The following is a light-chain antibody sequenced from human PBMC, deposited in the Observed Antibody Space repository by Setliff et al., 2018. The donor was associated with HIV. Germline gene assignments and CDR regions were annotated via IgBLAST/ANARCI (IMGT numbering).Light chain of an antibody. CDR3: QQNYATPST. J-gene: IGKJ1*01. CDR1: QSVLYSSNNKNY. V-gene: IGKV4-1*01. Sequence: DIVMTQSPDSLAVSLGERATINCKSSQSVLYSSNNKNYLAWYQQKPGQPPKLLIYWASTRESGVPDRLSGSGSGTDFTLTISSLQAEDVAVYYCQQNYATPSTFGQGTKV. CDR2: WAS.